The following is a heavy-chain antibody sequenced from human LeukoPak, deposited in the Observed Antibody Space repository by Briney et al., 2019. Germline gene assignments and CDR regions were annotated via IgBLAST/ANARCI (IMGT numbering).Heavy chain of an antibody. V-gene: IGHV4-59*01. J-gene: IGHJ4*02. D-gene: IGHD5-18*01. CDR2: IYYSGST. Sequence: SETLSLTCTVSGDSISGYYWSWIRQPPGKGLEWIGYIYYSGSTNYNPSLKSRVTISVDTSKNQFSLKLSSVTAADTAVYYCARGGPSYGIDYWGQGTLVTVSS. CDR3: ARGGPSYGIDY. CDR1: GDSISGYY.